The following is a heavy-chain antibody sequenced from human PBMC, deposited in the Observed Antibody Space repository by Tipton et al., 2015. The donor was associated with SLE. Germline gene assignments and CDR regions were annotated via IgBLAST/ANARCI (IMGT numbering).Heavy chain of an antibody. V-gene: IGHV1-18*01. CDR3: ARDGTGPVAFDY. CDR1: GYTFTSYP. CDR2: ISTANGHT. J-gene: IGHJ4*02. Sequence: QLVQSGAEVKKPGASVKVSCKASGYTFTSYPINWVRQAPGQGLEWMGWISTANGHTNYAENLQGRVTMTTDTSTGTAYMELRSLRSDDTAVYYCARDGTGPVAFDYWGQGTQVTVSS. D-gene: IGHD7-27*01.